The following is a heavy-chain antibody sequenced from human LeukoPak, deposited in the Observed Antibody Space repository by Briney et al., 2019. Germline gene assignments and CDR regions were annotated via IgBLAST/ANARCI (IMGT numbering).Heavy chain of an antibody. Sequence: GGSLRRSYPASGLTARCTYRTWVGMAQGKGLGWFSVINSGGTTTYPHSVKGRFTIYRDNSKNTLYLQMDSLRAEDTAVYYCARARRETDMLWSGSLYYFDYRGQGTLVTVSS. CDR3: ARARRETDMLWSGSLYYFDY. D-gene: IGHD3-3*01. CDR1: GLTARCTY. J-gene: IGHJ4*02. CDR2: INSGGTT. V-gene: IGHV3-66*02.